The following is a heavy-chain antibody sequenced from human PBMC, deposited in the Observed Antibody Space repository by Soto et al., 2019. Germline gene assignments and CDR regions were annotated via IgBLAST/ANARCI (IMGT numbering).Heavy chain of an antibody. CDR1: GGSISGGRYY. D-gene: IGHD6-6*01. Sequence: QVRLQESGPGLVRPSQTLSLTCTVSGGSISGGRYYWIWIRQRPGEGLEWLGYTYYSGATYYNPYIKSRVAISVDTSKDQFTLKVDSVTAADTAVYFCARQGYSSSSNIGYWGQGTLVTVSS. J-gene: IGHJ4*02. CDR2: TYYSGAT. V-gene: IGHV4-31*04. CDR3: ARQGYSSSSNIGY.